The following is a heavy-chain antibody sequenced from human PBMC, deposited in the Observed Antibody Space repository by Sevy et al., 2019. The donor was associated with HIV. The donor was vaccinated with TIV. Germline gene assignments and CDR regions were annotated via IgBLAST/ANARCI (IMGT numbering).Heavy chain of an antibody. CDR1: GFTYNGYG. J-gene: IGHJ4*02. Sequence: GGSQRLSCAASGFTYNGYGMHWVRQAPGKGLEWVAVIWYDGSNKEYADSVKGRFTISIDNSKNTLYLQMNNLRAEDTAVYYCARESIAVAGIEYYFHYWGQGTLVTVSS. CDR3: ARESIAVAGIEYYFHY. D-gene: IGHD6-19*01. CDR2: IWYDGSNK. V-gene: IGHV3-33*01.